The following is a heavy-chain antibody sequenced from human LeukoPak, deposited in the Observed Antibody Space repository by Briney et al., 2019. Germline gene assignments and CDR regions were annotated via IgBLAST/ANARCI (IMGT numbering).Heavy chain of an antibody. V-gene: IGHV3-30*18. D-gene: IGHD5-12*01. J-gene: IGHJ4*02. CDR1: GFTFSSYG. Sequence: GGSLRLSCAASGFTFSSYGMHWVRQAPGKGREGVAVISYDGSNKYYADSVKGRFTISRDNSKNTLYLQMNSLRAEDTAVYYCAKDSKWLRLSGLFDYWGQGTLVTVSS. CDR2: ISYDGSNK. CDR3: AKDSKWLRLSGLFDY.